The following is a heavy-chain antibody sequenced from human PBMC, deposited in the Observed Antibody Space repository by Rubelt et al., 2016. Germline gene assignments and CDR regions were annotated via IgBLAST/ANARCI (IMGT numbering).Heavy chain of an antibody. CDR1: GGSFSGYH. V-gene: IGHV4-34*01. D-gene: IGHD3-3*01. J-gene: IGHJ6*02. Sequence: QVQIQHWGAGLLKPSETLSLTCAVYGGSFSGYHWSWIRQPPGKGLEWIGEINHSGSTNYNPSRTSRVRISVDTSNKQCYLKLSSVTAADTAIYYCARDDFIHSQSYYCMDVWGQGTTVTVSS. CDR3: ARDDFIHSQSYYCMDV. CDR2: INHSGST.